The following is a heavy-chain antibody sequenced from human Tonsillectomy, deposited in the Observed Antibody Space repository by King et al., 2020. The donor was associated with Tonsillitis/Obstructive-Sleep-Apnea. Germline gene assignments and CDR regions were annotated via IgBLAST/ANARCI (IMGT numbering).Heavy chain of an antibody. Sequence: QLVQSGGGLVQPGGSLRLSCAASGFTLSSYWMSWVRQAPGRGLEWGANIKQGGGEKYYVDTVKGRFTIHRTKANNSLYLQRDSLRAEDPAGYYCERSNTGWYGGHWGQGTLVTVSS. V-gene: IGHV3-7*01. J-gene: IGHJ4*02. CDR3: ERSNTGWYGGH. CDR1: GFTLSSYW. D-gene: IGHD6-19*01. CDR2: IKQGGGEK.